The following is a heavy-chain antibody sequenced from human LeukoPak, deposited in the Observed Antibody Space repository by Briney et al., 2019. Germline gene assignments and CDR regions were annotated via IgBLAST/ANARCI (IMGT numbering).Heavy chain of an antibody. V-gene: IGHV3-48*01. CDR1: GFTFSSYS. CDR2: ISSSSSTI. J-gene: IGHJ4*02. CDR3: ASLAAASIAGFDY. Sequence: GGSLRLSCAASGFTFSSYSMNWVRQAPGKGLEWVSYISSSSSTIYYADSVKGRFTISRDNAKNSLYLQMNSLRAEDTAVYYCASLAAASIAGFDYWGQGTLLTVSS. D-gene: IGHD6-13*01.